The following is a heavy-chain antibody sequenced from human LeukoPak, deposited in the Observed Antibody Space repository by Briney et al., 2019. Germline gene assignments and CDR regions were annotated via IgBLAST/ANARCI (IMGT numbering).Heavy chain of an antibody. CDR3: ARDSSGSYSHWFDP. CDR2: INTNTGNP. Sequence: ASVKVSCKASGYTFTSYAMNCVRQAPGQGLEWMGWINTNTGNPTYAQGFTGRFVFSLDTSVSTAYLQISSLKAEDTAVYYCARDSSGSYSHWFDPWGQGTLVTVSS. J-gene: IGHJ5*02. CDR1: GYTFTSYA. V-gene: IGHV7-4-1*02. D-gene: IGHD1-26*01.